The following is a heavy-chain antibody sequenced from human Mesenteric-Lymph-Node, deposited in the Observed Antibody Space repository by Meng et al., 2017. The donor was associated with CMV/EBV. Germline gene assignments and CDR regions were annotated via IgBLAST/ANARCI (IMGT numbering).Heavy chain of an antibody. CDR3: ARGNNWNPGGMDA. J-gene: IGHJ6*02. V-gene: IGHV3-30-3*01. CDR1: GFTFSSYA. D-gene: IGHD1-1*01. CDR2: ISYDGSNK. Sequence: GESLKISCAASGFTFSSYAMHWVRQAPGKGLEWVAVISYDGSNKYYADSVKGRFTISRDNSKNTLYLQMNSLRAEDTAVYYCARGNNWNPGGMDAWGQGTTVTVSS.